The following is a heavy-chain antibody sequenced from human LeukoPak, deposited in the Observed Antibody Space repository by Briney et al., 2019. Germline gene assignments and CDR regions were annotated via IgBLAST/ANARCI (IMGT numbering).Heavy chain of an antibody. J-gene: IGHJ4*02. CDR1: GGSISSYY. V-gene: IGHV4-4*07. CDR2: IYTSGST. Sequence: SETLSLTCTVSGGSISSYYWSWIRQPAGKGLEWIGRIYTSGSTNYNPSLKSRVTMSVDTSKNQFSLKLSSVTAADTAVYYCARDSGDYVWGSYLNYFDYWGQGTLVTVSS. CDR3: ARDSGDYVWGSYLNYFDY. D-gene: IGHD3-16*02.